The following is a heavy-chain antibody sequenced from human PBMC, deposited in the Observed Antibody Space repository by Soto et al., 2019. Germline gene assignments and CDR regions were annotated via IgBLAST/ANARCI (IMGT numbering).Heavy chain of an antibody. CDR1: GYTFTRYT. CDR2: INPDNGNT. J-gene: IGHJ5*02. Sequence: ASLKVSCKASGYTFTRYTMNWVRKAPGQRLQWMGWINPDNGNTKSSQKFQDRVIITRDTSASTAYMDLSSLRSEDTAVYYCARGLETGQLYXWGQGTLVTVSX. V-gene: IGHV1-3*01. CDR3: ARGLETGQLYX. D-gene: IGHD2-2*01.